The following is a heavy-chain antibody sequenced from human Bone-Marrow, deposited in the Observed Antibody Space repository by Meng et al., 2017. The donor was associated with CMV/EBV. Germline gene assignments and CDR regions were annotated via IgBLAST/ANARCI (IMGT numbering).Heavy chain of an antibody. V-gene: IGHV4-31*03. CDR2: IYYSGST. Sequence: SETLSLTCTVSGDSLSSGGFYWSWIRQHPGKGLEWIGYIYYSGSTYYNPSLKSRVTISVDTSKNQFSLKLSSVTAADTAVYYCARVDGLAVGYYFDYWGQGTLVTVSS. J-gene: IGHJ4*02. CDR3: ARVDGLAVGYYFDY. D-gene: IGHD6-19*01. CDR1: GDSLSSGGFY.